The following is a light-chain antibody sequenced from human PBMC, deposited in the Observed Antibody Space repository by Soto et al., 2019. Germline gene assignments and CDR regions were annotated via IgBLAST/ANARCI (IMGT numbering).Light chain of an antibody. CDR2: QVT. CDR3: TSYSSSDIFYV. V-gene: IGLV2-14*01. CDR1: SSDIGGYYY. J-gene: IGLJ1*01. Sequence: QSVLTQPASVSGSPGQSITISCTGTSSDIGGYYYVSWYQHHPGKAPKLLIYQVTNRPSRVSNRFSGSKSGNTASLTISGPQADDEADYYCTSYSSSDIFYVFGTGTKLTVL.